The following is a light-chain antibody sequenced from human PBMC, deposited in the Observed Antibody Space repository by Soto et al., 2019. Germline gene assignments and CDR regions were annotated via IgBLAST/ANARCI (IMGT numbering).Light chain of an antibody. CDR2: EVS. J-gene: IGLJ1*01. CDR1: SSDVGGYNY. CDR3: SSNSRSSLYV. Sequence: QSALTQPASVSGSPGQSITISCTGTSSDVGGYNYVSWHQQHPGKAPQLMIFEVSYRPSGVSDRFSGSKSGNTASLTISGLQADDEADYYCSSNSRSSLYVFGTGTKLPVL. V-gene: IGLV2-14*01.